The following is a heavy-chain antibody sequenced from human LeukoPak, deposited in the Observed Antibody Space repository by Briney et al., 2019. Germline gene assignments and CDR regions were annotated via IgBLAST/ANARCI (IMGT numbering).Heavy chain of an antibody. V-gene: IGHV4-39*01. Sequence: SETLSLTCTVSGGSISSSSYYWGWIRQPPGKGLEWIGSIYYSGSTYYNPSLKSRVTISVDTSKNQFSLKLSSVTAADTAVYYCAKSGYSSSWIIFIDFDYWGQGTLVTVSS. CDR1: GGSISSSSYY. CDR2: IYYSGST. D-gene: IGHD6-13*01. J-gene: IGHJ4*02. CDR3: AKSGYSSSWIIFIDFDY.